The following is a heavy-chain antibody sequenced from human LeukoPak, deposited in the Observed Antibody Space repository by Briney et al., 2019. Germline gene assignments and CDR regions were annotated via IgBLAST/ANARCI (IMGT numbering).Heavy chain of an antibody. J-gene: IGHJ4*02. D-gene: IGHD3-9*01. V-gene: IGHV3-48*02. CDR3: ARDFLTGYFDY. CDR1: GFTFSTYN. Sequence: PGWSLRLSCAASGFTFSTYNMNWVRQAPGKGLEWVSYISCSCSTKYYADSVKGRFTISRDNVKNSLFLQMNSLSDEDTAVYYCARDFLTGYFDYWGQGTLVTVSS. CDR2: ISCSCSTK.